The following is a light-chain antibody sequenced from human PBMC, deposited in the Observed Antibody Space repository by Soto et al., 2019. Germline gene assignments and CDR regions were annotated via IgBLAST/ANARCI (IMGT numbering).Light chain of an antibody. Sequence: DIQMTQSPSTLSASEGDRVTITCRASQSISGWLAWYQQKPGKAPKHLIYKATSLESGVPSRFSGSGSWTEFTLPIISLQPADSATYYCQRYNNYPFEFGHGTKVDIK. CDR3: QRYNNYPFE. J-gene: IGKJ3*01. V-gene: IGKV1-5*03. CDR2: KAT. CDR1: QSISGW.